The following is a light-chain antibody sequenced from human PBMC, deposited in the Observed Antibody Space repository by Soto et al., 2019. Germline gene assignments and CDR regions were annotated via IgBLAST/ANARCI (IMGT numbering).Light chain of an antibody. CDR3: QQSYSSPPT. CDR1: QSISNH. V-gene: IGKV1-39*01. J-gene: IGKJ1*01. Sequence: DIQMTQSPSSLSASGEDRVIITCRASQSISNHLNWYQQKPGKAPKLLIFAASSLQSGVPSRFSGSRSGPDFTLTISSLQPEDFATYYCQQSYSSPPTFGQGTKVDI. CDR2: AAS.